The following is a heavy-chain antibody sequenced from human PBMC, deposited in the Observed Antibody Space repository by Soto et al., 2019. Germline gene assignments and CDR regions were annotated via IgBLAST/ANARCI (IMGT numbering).Heavy chain of an antibody. J-gene: IGHJ5*02. Sequence: SVKVSCKASGGTFSSYAISWVRQAPGQGLEWMGGIIPIFGTANYAQKFQGRVTITADESTSTAYMELSSLRSEDTAVYYCARTQMGLFLEWQQIKWFDPWGQGTLVNVSS. CDR2: IIPIFGTA. D-gene: IGHD3-3*01. CDR3: ARTQMGLFLEWQQIKWFDP. CDR1: GGTFSSYA. V-gene: IGHV1-69*13.